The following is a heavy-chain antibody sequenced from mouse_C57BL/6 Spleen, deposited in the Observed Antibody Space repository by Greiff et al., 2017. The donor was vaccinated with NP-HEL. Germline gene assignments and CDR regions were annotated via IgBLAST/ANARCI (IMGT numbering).Heavy chain of an antibody. J-gene: IGHJ4*01. Sequence: EVMLVESGGGLVKPGGSLKLSCAASGFTFSDYGMHWVRQAPEKGLEWVAYISSGSSTIYYADTVKGRFTISRDNAKNTLFLQMTSLRSEDTAMYYCAKSNYVYYAMDYWGQGTSVTVSS. CDR1: GFTFSDYG. V-gene: IGHV5-17*01. D-gene: IGHD2-5*01. CDR2: ISSGSSTI. CDR3: AKSNYVYYAMDY.